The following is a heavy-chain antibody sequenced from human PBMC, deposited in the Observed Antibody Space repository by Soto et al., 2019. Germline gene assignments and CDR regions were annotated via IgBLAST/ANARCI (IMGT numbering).Heavy chain of an antibody. CDR3: ATNYGSGYRAFDY. V-gene: IGHV1-69*02. CDR2: INPILSVS. D-gene: IGHD3-10*01. Sequence: QVQLVQSGAEVQKPGSSVKVSCKASGDTFSFYSINWVRQAPGLGLEWMGRINPILSVSNYAQKFKGRVTITADKSTSTDYMELSSLRSEDTAMYYCATNYGSGYRAFDYWGQGALVTVSS. J-gene: IGHJ4*02. CDR1: GDTFSFYS.